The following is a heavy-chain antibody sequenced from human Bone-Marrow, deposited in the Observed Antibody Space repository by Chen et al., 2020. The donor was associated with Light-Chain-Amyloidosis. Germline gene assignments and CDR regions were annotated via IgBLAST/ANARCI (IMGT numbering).Heavy chain of an antibody. CDR2: IYPDDSDA. CDR1: GYTFPNYW. D-gene: IGHD5-12*01. Sequence: EVQLEQSGPEVKKPGESLKISCKGSGYTFPNYWIGWVRQMPGKGLGWMGVIYPDDSDARYSPSFEGQVTMSADESITTAYLQWRSLKASDTAMYYCARRRDGYIFDYWGQGTLVTVSS. J-gene: IGHJ4*02. V-gene: IGHV5-51*01. CDR3: ARRRDGYIFDY.